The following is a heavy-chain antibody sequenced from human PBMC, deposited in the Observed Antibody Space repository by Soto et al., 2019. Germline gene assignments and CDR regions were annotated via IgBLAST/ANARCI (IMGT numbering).Heavy chain of an antibody. CDR3: AREAWLSWFDP. J-gene: IGHJ5*02. Sequence: SETLSLTCAVYGGSFSGYYWSWIRRPPGKGLEWIGEINHSGSTNYNPSLKSRVTISVDTSKNQFSLKLSSVTAADTAVYYCAREAWLSWFDPWGQGTLVTVSS. CDR1: GGSFSGYY. CDR2: INHSGST. D-gene: IGHD3-10*01. V-gene: IGHV4-34*01.